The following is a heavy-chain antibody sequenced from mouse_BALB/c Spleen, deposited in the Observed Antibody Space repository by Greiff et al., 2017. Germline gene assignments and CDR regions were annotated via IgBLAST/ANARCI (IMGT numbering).Heavy chain of an antibody. CDR2: IYPGDGST. V-gene: IGHV1S56*01. CDR3: ARTTTVVAMDY. Sequence: VKLMESGPELVKPGASVKMSCKASGYTFTSYYIHWVKQRPGQGLEWIGWIYPGDGSTKYNEKFKGKTTLTADKSSSTAYMLLSSLTSEDSAIYFCARTTTVVAMDYWGQGTTLTVSS. CDR1: GYTFTSYY. D-gene: IGHD1-1*01. J-gene: IGHJ2*01.